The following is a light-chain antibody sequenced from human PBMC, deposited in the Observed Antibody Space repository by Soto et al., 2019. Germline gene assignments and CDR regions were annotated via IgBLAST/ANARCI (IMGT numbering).Light chain of an antibody. V-gene: IGKV3-11*01. CDR2: DAS. CDR1: QSVSRY. CDR3: QQRSNWPPIT. Sequence: LTHSPATLSLTPGERATLSCRASQSVSRYLAWYQQKPGQAPRLLIYDASNRATGIPARFSGSGSGTDFTLTISSLEPEDFAVYYCQQRSNWPPITFGQGTRLEI. J-gene: IGKJ5*01.